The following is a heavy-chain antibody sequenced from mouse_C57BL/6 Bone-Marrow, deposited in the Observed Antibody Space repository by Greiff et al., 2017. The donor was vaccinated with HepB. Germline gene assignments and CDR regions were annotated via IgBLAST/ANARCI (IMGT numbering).Heavy chain of an antibody. CDR1: GFTFSSYA. Sequence: EVQGVESGEGLVKPGGSLKLSCAASGFTFSSYAMSWVRQTPEKRLEWVAYISSGGDYIYYADTVKGRFTISRDNARNTLYLQMSSLKSEDTAMYYCTRGAGLRSWFAYWGQGTLVTVSA. J-gene: IGHJ3*01. CDR2: ISSGGDYI. V-gene: IGHV5-9-1*02. D-gene: IGHD2-4*01. CDR3: TRGAGLRSWFAY.